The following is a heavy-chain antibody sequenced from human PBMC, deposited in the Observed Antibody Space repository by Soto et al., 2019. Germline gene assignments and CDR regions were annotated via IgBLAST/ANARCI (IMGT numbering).Heavy chain of an antibody. CDR1: GFTFSSFW. D-gene: IGHD3-10*01. J-gene: IGHJ4*02. CDR2: INTDGSST. CDR3: AKRGVDTFGLSY. Sequence: EVQLVESGGGLVQPGGSLRLSCAVSGFTFSSFWMHWFRQAPGEGLVWVSGINTDGSSTSYADSVKGRFTISRDNAKNTLYLQMNSLRVEDTAMYYCAKRGVDTFGLSYWGQGTLVTVSS. V-gene: IGHV3-74*01.